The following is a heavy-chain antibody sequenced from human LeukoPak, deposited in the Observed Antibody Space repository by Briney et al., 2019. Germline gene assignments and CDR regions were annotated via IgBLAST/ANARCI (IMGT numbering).Heavy chain of an antibody. CDR3: VRGEYYYDSSGRGFDL. V-gene: IGHV3-30-3*01. Sequence: GGSLRLSCAASGFTFSSYAMHWVRQAPGKGLEWVALIPYDGSNKYYADSVKGRFTISRDNSKNTLYLQMNSLRAEDTAVYYCVRGEYYYDSSGRGFDLWGRGTLVTVSS. D-gene: IGHD3-22*01. CDR2: IPYDGSNK. J-gene: IGHJ2*01. CDR1: GFTFSSYA.